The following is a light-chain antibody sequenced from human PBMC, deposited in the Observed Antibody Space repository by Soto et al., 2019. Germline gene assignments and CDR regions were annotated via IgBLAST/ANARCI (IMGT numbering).Light chain of an antibody. Sequence: QSVLTQSPSASASLGASVKLTCTLSSGHSSYAIAWHQQQPEKGPRYLMKLNSDGSHRKGDGIPDRFSGSSSGAERYLTISSRQSEDEADYYCQTWATGIHFFGTGTQLTVL. V-gene: IGLV4-69*01. CDR1: SGHSSYA. CDR3: QTWATGIHF. J-gene: IGLJ1*01. CDR2: LNSDGSH.